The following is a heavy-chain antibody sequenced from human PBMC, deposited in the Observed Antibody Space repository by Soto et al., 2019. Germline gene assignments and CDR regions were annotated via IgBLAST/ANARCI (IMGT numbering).Heavy chain of an antibody. Sequence: SETLSLTCTVSGGSISSGDYYWSWIRQPTGKGLEWFGYIYYSGSTYYNPSLKSRVTISVDTSKKQFSLKLSSVTAADTAVYYCPSGRDIAAEYNWFDPWGQGTLVTVSS. CDR2: IYYSGST. CDR1: GGSISSGDYY. J-gene: IGHJ5*02. V-gene: IGHV4-30-4*01. D-gene: IGHD6-13*01. CDR3: PSGRDIAAEYNWFDP.